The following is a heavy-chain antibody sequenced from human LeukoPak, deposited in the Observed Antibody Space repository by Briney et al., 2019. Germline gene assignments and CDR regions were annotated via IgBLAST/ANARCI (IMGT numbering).Heavy chain of an antibody. CDR1: GFTFSSYA. CDR2: ISYDGSNK. D-gene: IGHD2-8*01. CDR3: ARGRIGYCTNGVCYTAHAFDY. V-gene: IGHV3-30-3*01. Sequence: GRSLRLSCAASGFTFSSYAMHWARQAPGKGLEWVAVISYDGSNKYYADSVKGRFTISRDNSKNTLYLQMNSLRAEDTAVYYCARGRIGYCTNGVCYTAHAFDYWGQGTLVTVSS. J-gene: IGHJ4*02.